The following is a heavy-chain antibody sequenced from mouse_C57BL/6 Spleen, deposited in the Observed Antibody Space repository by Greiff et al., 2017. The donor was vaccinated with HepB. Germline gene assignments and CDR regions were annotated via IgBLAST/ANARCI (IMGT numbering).Heavy chain of an antibody. CDR1: GFTFSDYG. CDR2: ISSGSSTI. V-gene: IGHV5-17*01. D-gene: IGHD2-2*01. CDR3: ARGMVTTGSWFAY. Sequence: EVMLVESGGGLVKPGGSLKLSCAASGFTFSDYGMHWVRQAPEKGLEWVAYISSGSSTIYYADTVKGRFTISRDNAKNTLFLQMTSLRSEDTAMYYCARGMVTTGSWFAYWGQGTLVTVSA. J-gene: IGHJ3*01.